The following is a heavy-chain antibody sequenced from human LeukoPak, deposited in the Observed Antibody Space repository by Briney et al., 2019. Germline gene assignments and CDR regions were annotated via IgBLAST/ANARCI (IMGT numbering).Heavy chain of an antibody. Sequence: SVKVSCKASGGTFSSYAISWVRQAPGQGLEWMGGIIPIFGTANYAQKFQGRVTMTTDTSTSTAYMELRSLRSDDTAVYYCARSTPNDYYYYYMDVWGKGTTVTISS. V-gene: IGHV1-69*05. CDR3: ARSTPNDYYYYYMDV. J-gene: IGHJ6*03. CDR2: IIPIFGTA. CDR1: GGTFSSYA.